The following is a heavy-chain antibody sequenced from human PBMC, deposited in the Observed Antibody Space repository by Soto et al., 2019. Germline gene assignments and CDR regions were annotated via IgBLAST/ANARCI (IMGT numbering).Heavy chain of an antibody. D-gene: IGHD3-10*01. V-gene: IGHV4-39*01. J-gene: IGHJ5*02. CDR1: GGSISSSSYY. Sequence: SETLSLTCTVSGGSISSSSYYWGWIRQPPGKGLEWIGSIYYSGSTYYNPSLKSRVTISVDTSKNQFSLKLSSVTAADTAVYYCARVYGSGPGDWFDPWGQGTLVTVSS. CDR2: IYYSGST. CDR3: ARVYGSGPGDWFDP.